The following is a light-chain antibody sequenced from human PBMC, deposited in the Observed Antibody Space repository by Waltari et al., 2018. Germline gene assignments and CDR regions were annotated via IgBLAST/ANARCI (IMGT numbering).Light chain of an antibody. J-gene: IGLJ1*01. Sequence: QSVLTQPPSVSGAPGERVTISCTGSSSNIGAGYEVHWYQQVPGTAPKLPIYGNTNRPSGVPDRVSGSKSGTSASLAITGLQAEDESDYYCQSYDSSGHYVFGSGTKVTVL. CDR2: GNT. V-gene: IGLV1-40*01. CDR3: QSYDSSGHYV. CDR1: SSNIGAGYE.